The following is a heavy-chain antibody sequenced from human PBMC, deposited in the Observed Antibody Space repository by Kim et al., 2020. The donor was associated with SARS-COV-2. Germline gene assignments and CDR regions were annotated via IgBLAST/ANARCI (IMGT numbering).Heavy chain of an antibody. CDR1: GFTFSSYA. J-gene: IGHJ2*01. Sequence: GGSLRLSCAASGFTFSSYAMHWVRQAPGKGLEWVAVISYDGSNKYYVDSVKGRFTISRDNSKNTLYLQMNSLRAEDTAVYYCARDYSSSWEDWYFDLWGRGTLVTVSS. CDR2: ISYDGSNK. CDR3: ARDYSSSWEDWYFDL. D-gene: IGHD6-13*01. V-gene: IGHV3-30*04.